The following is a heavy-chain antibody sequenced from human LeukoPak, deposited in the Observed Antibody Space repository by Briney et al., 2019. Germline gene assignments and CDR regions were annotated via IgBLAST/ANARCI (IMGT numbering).Heavy chain of an antibody. CDR1: GYTFTGHY. Sequence: GASVKVSCKASGYTFTGHYMHWVRQAPGQGLEWMGWINPNSGGTNYAQKFQGRVTMTRDTSISTAYMELSRLRSDDTAVYYCARDLVAGTGNWFDPWGQGTLVTVSS. V-gene: IGHV1-2*02. CDR2: INPNSGGT. D-gene: IGHD6-19*01. CDR3: ARDLVAGTGNWFDP. J-gene: IGHJ5*02.